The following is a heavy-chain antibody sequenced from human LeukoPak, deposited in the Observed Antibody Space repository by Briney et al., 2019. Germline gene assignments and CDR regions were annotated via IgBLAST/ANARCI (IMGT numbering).Heavy chain of an antibody. Sequence: GGSLRLSCAASGFTFDDYGMSWVRQAPGKGLEWVSGINWSGGSTGYADSVKGRFTISRDNAKNSLYLQMNSLRAEDTALYYCARMKQQLGQNWFDPWGQGTLVTVSS. J-gene: IGHJ5*02. D-gene: IGHD6-13*01. CDR1: GFTFDDYG. CDR2: INWSGGST. V-gene: IGHV3-20*04. CDR3: ARMKQQLGQNWFDP.